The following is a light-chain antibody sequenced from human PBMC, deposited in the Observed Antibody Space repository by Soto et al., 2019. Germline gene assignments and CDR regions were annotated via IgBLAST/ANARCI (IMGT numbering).Light chain of an antibody. CDR3: QQYYSTPQT. J-gene: IGKJ1*01. Sequence: DIVMTQSPDSLAVSLGERATINCESSQSILSSSNNENYLAWYQQKPGQPPKLLIYWASTRESGVPDRVSGSGSGTDVTLTTSSLQAEDVAVYDCQQYYSTPQTFGQGTKVEIK. CDR2: WAS. CDR1: QSILSSSNNENY. V-gene: IGKV4-1*01.